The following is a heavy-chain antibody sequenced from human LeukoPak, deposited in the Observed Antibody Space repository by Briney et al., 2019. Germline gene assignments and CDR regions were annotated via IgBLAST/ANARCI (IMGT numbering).Heavy chain of an antibody. Sequence: PGGSLRLSCAASGFTFSSYAMSWVRQAPGKGLEWVSAISGSGGSTYYADSVKGRFTISRDNSKNTLYLQMNSLRAEDTAVYYCAKDPLYSSSWYPREYFDYWGQGTLVTVSS. CDR3: AKDPLYSSSWYPREYFDY. D-gene: IGHD6-13*01. CDR2: ISGSGGST. V-gene: IGHV3-23*01. CDR1: GFTFSSYA. J-gene: IGHJ4*02.